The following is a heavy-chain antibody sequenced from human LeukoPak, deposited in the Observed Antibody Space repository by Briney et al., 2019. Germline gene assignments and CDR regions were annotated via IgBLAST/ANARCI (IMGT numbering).Heavy chain of an antibody. Sequence: SETLSLTCAVYGGSFSGYYWSGIRQPPGKGLEWIGEISHSGSTNYNPSLKSRVTISVDTSKNQFSLKLSSVTAADTAVYYCARAPYYDFWSGSSLGGYYFDYWGQGTLVTVSS. J-gene: IGHJ4*02. CDR2: ISHSGST. D-gene: IGHD3-3*01. CDR1: GGSFSGYY. V-gene: IGHV4-34*01. CDR3: ARAPYYDFWSGSSLGGYYFDY.